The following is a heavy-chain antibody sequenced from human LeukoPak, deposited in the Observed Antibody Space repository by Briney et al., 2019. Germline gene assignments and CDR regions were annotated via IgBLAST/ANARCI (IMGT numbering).Heavy chain of an antibody. J-gene: IGHJ3*02. CDR1: GGTFSSYA. Sequence: GASVKVSCKASGGTFSSYAISWVRQAPGQGLEWMGRIIPILGIANYAQKLQGRVTITADKSTSTAYMELSSLRSEDTAVYYCATPYYYDSSGYYQNDAFDIWGQGTMVTVSS. V-gene: IGHV1-69*04. D-gene: IGHD3-22*01. CDR3: ATPYYYDSSGYYQNDAFDI. CDR2: IIPILGIA.